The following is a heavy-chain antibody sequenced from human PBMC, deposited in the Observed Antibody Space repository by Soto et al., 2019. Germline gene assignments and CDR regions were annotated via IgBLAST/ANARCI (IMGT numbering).Heavy chain of an antibody. CDR2: IIPIFGTA. CDR3: ARPVTIFGVGNWFDP. Sequence: GASVKVSCKASGGTFSSYAISWVRQAPGQGLEWMGGIIPIFGTANYAQKFQGRVTITADESTSTAYMELSSLRSEDTAVYYCARPVTIFGVGNWFDPWGRGTLVTVSS. D-gene: IGHD3-3*01. V-gene: IGHV1-69*13. CDR1: GGTFSSYA. J-gene: IGHJ5*02.